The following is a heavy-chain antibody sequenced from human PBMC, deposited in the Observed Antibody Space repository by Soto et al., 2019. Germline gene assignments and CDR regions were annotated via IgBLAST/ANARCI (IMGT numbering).Heavy chain of an antibody. Sequence: PGGSLRLSCAASGFTFSSYSMNWVRQAPGKGLEWVSSISSSSSYIYYADSVKGRFTISRDNAKNSLYLQMNSLRAEDTAVYYCARRPLSGIAAAGTGYWGQGTLVTVSS. D-gene: IGHD6-13*01. CDR1: GFTFSSYS. V-gene: IGHV3-21*01. CDR3: ARRPLSGIAAAGTGY. J-gene: IGHJ4*02. CDR2: ISSSSSYI.